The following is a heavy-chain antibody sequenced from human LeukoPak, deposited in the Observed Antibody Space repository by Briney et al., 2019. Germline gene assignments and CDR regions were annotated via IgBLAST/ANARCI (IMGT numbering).Heavy chain of an antibody. CDR1: GFTFSSYG. Sequence: GGSLRLSCAASGFTFSSYGMHWVRQAPGKGLEWVAVIWYDGSNKYYADSVKGRFTISRDNSKNTLYLQMNSLRAEDTAVYYCAKDGHSSSWYGDAFDIWGQGTMVTVSS. D-gene: IGHD6-13*01. CDR3: AKDGHSSSWYGDAFDI. V-gene: IGHV3-33*06. J-gene: IGHJ3*02. CDR2: IWYDGSNK.